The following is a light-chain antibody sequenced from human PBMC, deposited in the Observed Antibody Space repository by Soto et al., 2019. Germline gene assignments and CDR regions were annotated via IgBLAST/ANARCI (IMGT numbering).Light chain of an antibody. J-gene: IGKJ1*01. V-gene: IGKV3-20*01. CDR3: EHYGTSSWT. CDR2: GAS. Sequence: ENVLTQSPGTLSLSPGERATLSCRASQSVSSSYLAWYQQKPGQAPRLLIYGASTRATGIPARFSGSGSGTEFTLTIRGLQSEDFAVYYCEHYGTSSWTFGQGTKVDIK. CDR1: QSVSSSY.